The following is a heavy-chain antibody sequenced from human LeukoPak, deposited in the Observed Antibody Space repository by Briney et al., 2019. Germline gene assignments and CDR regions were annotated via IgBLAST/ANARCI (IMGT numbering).Heavy chain of an antibody. V-gene: IGHV5-51*01. CDR3: ASRITMVRGVIVSTDAFGI. J-gene: IGHJ3*02. CDR2: IYPGDSDT. Sequence: GESLKISCKGSGYSFTSYWIGWVRQMPGKGLEWMGIIYPGDSDTRYSPSFQGQVTISADKSISTAYLQWSGLKASDTAMYYCASRITMVRGVIVSTDAFGIWGQGTMVTVSS. CDR1: GYSFTSYW. D-gene: IGHD3-10*01.